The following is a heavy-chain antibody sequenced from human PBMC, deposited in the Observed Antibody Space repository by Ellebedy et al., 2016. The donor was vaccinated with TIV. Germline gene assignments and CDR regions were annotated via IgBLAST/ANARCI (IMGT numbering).Heavy chain of an antibody. CDR2: IWYDAFNK. D-gene: IGHD3-9*01. V-gene: IGHV3-33*01. CDR3: AIEQSPYYDILTDSFDY. Sequence: GESLKISCAASGFTFSSYGMHWVRQAPGKGLEWVAVIWYDAFNKYYADSVKGRFTISRDNSKNTLYLQMDSLRAEDTAVYYCAIEQSPYYDILTDSFDYWGQGSLVTVSS. CDR1: GFTFSSYG. J-gene: IGHJ4*02.